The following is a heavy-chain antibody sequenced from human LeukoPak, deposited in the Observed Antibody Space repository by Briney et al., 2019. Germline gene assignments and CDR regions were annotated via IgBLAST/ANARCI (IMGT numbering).Heavy chain of an antibody. D-gene: IGHD3-10*01. CDR3: ATDFPTMVRGVMRWFDP. CDR2: FDPEDGET. J-gene: IGHJ5*02. V-gene: IGHV1-24*01. CDR1: GYTLTELS. Sequence: ASVKVSCKVSGYTLTELSMHRVRQAPGKGLEWMGGFDPEDGETIYAQKFQGRVTMTEDTSTDTAYMELSSLRSEDTAVYYCATDFPTMVRGVMRWFDPWGQGTLVTVSS.